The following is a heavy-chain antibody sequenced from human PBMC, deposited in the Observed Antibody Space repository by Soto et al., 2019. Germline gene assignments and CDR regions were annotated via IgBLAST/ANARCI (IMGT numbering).Heavy chain of an antibody. Sequence: ASVKVSCKASGYTFTSYAMHWVRQAPGQRLEWMGWINAGNGNTKYSQKFQGRVTITRDTSASTAYMELSSLRSEDTAVYYCARTPHCGGDCYSLDYWGQGTLVTVSS. J-gene: IGHJ4*02. CDR3: ARTPHCGGDCYSLDY. D-gene: IGHD2-21*02. V-gene: IGHV1-3*01. CDR2: INAGNGNT. CDR1: GYTFTSYA.